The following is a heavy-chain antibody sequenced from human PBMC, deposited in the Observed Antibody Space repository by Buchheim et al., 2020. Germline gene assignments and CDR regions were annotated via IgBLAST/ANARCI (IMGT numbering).Heavy chain of an antibody. J-gene: IGHJ6*02. V-gene: IGHV1-2*04. Sequence: QVQLVQSGAEVKKPGASVKVSCKASGYTFTGYYMHWVRQAPGQGLEWMGWINPNSGGKNYAQKFQGWVTMTRETSIRTAYMELSRLRSDDTAVYYCARENGVATTRGEYYYYGMDVWGQGTT. CDR3: ARENGVATTRGEYYYYGMDV. CDR2: INPNSGGK. D-gene: IGHD5-12*01. CDR1: GYTFTGYY.